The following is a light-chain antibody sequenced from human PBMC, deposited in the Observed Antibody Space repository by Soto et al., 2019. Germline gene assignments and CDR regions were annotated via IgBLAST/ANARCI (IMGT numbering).Light chain of an antibody. CDR2: GAS. Sequence: EIVMTQSPATLSVSPGERATLSCWASQSVSSNLAWYQQKPGQAPRLLIYGASTRTTGIPARFSGSGSETEFTLTINRLQSEDFAIYFCQQYNNWPRTFGQGTKVEI. CDR3: QQYNNWPRT. J-gene: IGKJ1*01. V-gene: IGKV3-15*01. CDR1: QSVSSN.